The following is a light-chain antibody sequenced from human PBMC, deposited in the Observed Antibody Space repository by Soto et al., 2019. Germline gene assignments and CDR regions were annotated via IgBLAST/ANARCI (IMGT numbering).Light chain of an antibody. CDR1: SHDVGGYNY. V-gene: IGLV2-14*01. J-gene: IGLJ1*01. CDR2: DVS. Sequence: QSVLTQPAPLSGSPGQSITISRTGNSHDVGGYNYVSWYQQHPGKAPKFMIYDVSNRPSGVSNRFSGSKSGNTASLTISGLQAEDEADYYCCSYTTSNTRQIVFGTGTKVTVL. CDR3: CSYTTSNTRQIV.